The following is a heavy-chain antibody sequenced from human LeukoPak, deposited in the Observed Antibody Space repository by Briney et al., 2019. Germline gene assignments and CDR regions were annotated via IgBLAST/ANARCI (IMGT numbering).Heavy chain of an antibody. Sequence: VGSERLSCAASGFTFSNYWMHWVRQAPGKGLVWVSRINTDGSTTSYADSVKGRFTISRDNAKNTLFLQMNSLRAEDTAVYYCAVGPFDYWGQGTLVTVSS. V-gene: IGHV3-74*01. CDR1: GFTFSNYW. J-gene: IGHJ4*02. CDR3: AVGPFDY. CDR2: INTDGSTT.